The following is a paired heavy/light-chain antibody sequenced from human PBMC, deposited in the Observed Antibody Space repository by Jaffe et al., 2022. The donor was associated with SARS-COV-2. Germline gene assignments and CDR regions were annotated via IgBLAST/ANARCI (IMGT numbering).Heavy chain of an antibody. CDR3: ARGLVDCNSINCFFNNFDP. J-gene: IGHJ5*02. CDR2: MNPNSGNT. Sequence: QVQLVQSGAEVKKPGASVKVSCKASGYTFTSYDINWVRQAPGQGLEWVGWMNPNSGNTGFAQNFQGRVTLTRNTSISTAYMELSSLRSEDTAVYYCARGLVDCNSINCFFNNFDPWGQGTLVTVSS. V-gene: IGHV1-8*01. D-gene: IGHD2-2*01. CDR1: GYTFTSYD.
Light chain of an antibody. CDR1: SSDVGGYKY. V-gene: IGLV2-8*01. CDR2: EVS. CDR3: GSYAGSINVV. J-gene: IGLJ3*02. Sequence: QSALTQPPSASGSPGQSVTISCTGTSSDVGGYKYVSWYQQHPGKAPKLMIYEVSKRPSGVPDRFSGSKSGNTASLTVSGLQAEDEADYYCGSYAGSINVVFGGGTKLTVL.